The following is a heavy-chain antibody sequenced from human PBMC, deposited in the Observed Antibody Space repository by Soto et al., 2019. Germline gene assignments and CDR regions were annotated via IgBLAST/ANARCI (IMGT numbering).Heavy chain of an antibody. V-gene: IGHV4-30-2*01. CDR2: IFQSGST. D-gene: IGHD1-20*01. CDR1: GGSISSGVYS. CDR3: ARYNIAIRGVDP. Sequence: QLQLQESGSGLVKPSQTLSLTCAVSGGSISSGVYSWSWVRLPPGKGLEWIGYIFQSGSTYYTPSLKGRVNISIDKSKNQFSLNLTSVTAADTAVYYCARYNIAIRGVDPWGQGTLVTVSS. J-gene: IGHJ5*02.